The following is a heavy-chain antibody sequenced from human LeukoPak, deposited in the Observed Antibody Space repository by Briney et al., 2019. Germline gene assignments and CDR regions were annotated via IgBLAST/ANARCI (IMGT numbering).Heavy chain of an antibody. Sequence: GGSLRLSCAASGFTFSSYAMHWVRQAPGKGLEWVAVISYDGSNKYYADSVKGRFTISRDNSKNTLYLQMNSLRAEDTAVYYCARGHGEYGAAGTRSSNFDYWGQGTLVTVSS. CDR3: ARGHGEYGAAGTRSSNFDY. CDR1: GFTFSSYA. CDR2: ISYDGSNK. V-gene: IGHV3-30-3*01. D-gene: IGHD6-13*01. J-gene: IGHJ4*02.